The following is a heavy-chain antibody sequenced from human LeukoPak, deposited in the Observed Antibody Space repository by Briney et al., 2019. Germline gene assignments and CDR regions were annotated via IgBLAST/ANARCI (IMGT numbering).Heavy chain of an antibody. CDR3: ARDRRGSYRDYYYGMDV. D-gene: IGHD3-16*02. J-gene: IGHJ6*02. Sequence: GGSLRLSCAATGFTFSSYGMHWVRQAPGKGLEWVAVIWYDGSNKYYADSVKGRFTISRDNSKNTLYLQMNSLRAEDTAVYYCARDRRGSYRDYYYGMDVWGQGTTVTVSS. V-gene: IGHV3-33*01. CDR2: IWYDGSNK. CDR1: GFTFSSYG.